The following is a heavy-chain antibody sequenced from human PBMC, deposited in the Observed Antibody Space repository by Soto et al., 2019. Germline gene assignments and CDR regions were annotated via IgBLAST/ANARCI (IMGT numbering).Heavy chain of an antibody. CDR3: ARVTSMVRGVIDTWFDP. Sequence: QVPLVQSGAEVKKPGSSVTVSCKASGGTFSSYAIHWVRQAPGQGLEWMGGIIPMYGPAKYAQRFQGRVTITADESTTTVYMELTSLTSQDTAVYYCARVTSMVRGVIDTWFDPWGHGTLVTVSS. CDR2: IIPMYGPA. J-gene: IGHJ5*02. V-gene: IGHV1-69*01. CDR1: GGTFSSYA. D-gene: IGHD3-10*01.